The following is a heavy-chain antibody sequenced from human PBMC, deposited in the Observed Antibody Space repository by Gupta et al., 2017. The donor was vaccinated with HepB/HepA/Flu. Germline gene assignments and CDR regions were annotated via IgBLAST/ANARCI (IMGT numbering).Heavy chain of an antibody. V-gene: IGHV3-21*01. CDR1: GFTFSSYS. CDR2: ISSSSSYI. Sequence: DVQLVESGGGLVKPGGSLRLSCAASGFTFSSYSMNWVRQAPGKGLEWVSSISSSSSYIYYADSVKGRFTISRNNAKNSLYLQMNSLRAEDTAVYYWAREAKMALPWFDYWGQGTLVTFSS. CDR3: AREAKMALPWFDY. J-gene: IGHJ4*02. D-gene: IGHD5-24*01.